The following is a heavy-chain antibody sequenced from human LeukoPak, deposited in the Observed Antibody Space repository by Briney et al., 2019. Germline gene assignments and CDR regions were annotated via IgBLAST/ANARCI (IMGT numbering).Heavy chain of an antibody. CDR3: SRDLDCTVTTCFDGDDGFDI. D-gene: IGHD2-8*02. V-gene: IGHV3-21*01. CDR1: GFTFNIYS. CDR2: ISSQSVYI. J-gene: IGHJ3*02. Sequence: GGSLRLSCEASGFTFNIYSMNLVRQVLGKGLEWVPSISSQSVYIYYADSVKGRFAISRDNAKKSLYLQMNSLTAEDTAVYFCSRDLDCTVTTCFDGDDGFDIWGRGTMVTVSS.